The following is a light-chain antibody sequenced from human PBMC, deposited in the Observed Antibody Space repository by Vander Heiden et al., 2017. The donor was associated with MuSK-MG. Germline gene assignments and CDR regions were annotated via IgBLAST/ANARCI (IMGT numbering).Light chain of an antibody. J-gene: IGKJ4*01. CDR3: QQYSSSPFT. CDR2: GAS. Sequence: EIVLTQSPGTLSLSPGERVTLACRASQSVSSSYLDWYQQKPGQAPRLLIYGASSRATGIPDRFSASGSGTDFTLTISRLELEDSAVYYCQQYSSSPFTFGGGTKVEIK. CDR1: QSVSSSY. V-gene: IGKV3-20*01.